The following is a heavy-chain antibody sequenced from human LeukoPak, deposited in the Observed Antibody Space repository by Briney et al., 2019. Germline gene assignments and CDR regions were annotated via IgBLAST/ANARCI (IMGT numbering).Heavy chain of an antibody. CDR1: GYIYTNYG. CDR2: ISAYNGNT. J-gene: IGHJ6*02. Sequence: ASVKVSCKASGYIYTNYGISWVRQAPGQGLEGMGWISAYNGNTNYVQKFQGRVTMTTDTSTTTAYMELRSLRSDDTAVYYCARDLDIVVVPVVSRHYGLDVWGQGTTVTVSS. V-gene: IGHV1-18*01. CDR3: ARDLDIVVVPVVSRHYGLDV. D-gene: IGHD2-2*01.